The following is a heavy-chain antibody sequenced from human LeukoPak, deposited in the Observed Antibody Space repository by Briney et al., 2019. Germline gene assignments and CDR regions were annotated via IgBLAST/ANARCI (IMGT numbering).Heavy chain of an antibody. CDR1: GYSFTSYW. Sequence: GESLTISCKGSGYSFTSYWIGWVRQMPGKGLERMGIIYPGDSDTRYSPSFQGQVTISADKSISTAYLQWSSLKASDTAMYYCAVMFTSNYYDSSGYRPLIDYWGQGTLVTVSS. V-gene: IGHV5-51*01. CDR2: IYPGDSDT. CDR3: AVMFTSNYYDSSGYRPLIDY. J-gene: IGHJ4*02. D-gene: IGHD3-22*01.